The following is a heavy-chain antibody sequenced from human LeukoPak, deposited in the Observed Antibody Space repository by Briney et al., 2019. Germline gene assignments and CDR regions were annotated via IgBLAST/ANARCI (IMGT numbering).Heavy chain of an antibody. V-gene: IGHV3-23*01. CDR1: RFTFSTYA. Sequence: GGPLRLSCAASRFTFSTYAMTWVRQAPGKGLEWVSAISTSDLTTYYADSVKGRFTISRDNSKNTLYLQMNSLRAEDAAVYYCARLLYRDAFDIWGQGTMVTVSS. D-gene: IGHD2-8*01. J-gene: IGHJ3*02. CDR2: ISTSDLTT. CDR3: ARLLYRDAFDI.